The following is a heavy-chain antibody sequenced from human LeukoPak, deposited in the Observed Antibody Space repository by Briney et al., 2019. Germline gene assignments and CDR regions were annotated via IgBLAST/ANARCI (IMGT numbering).Heavy chain of an antibody. CDR3: ARGEDNGDDFDY. CDR2: ISPRGGT. Sequence: GASVKVSCKASGYTFTSYDINWVRQAPGQGLEWMGWISPRGGTNYAQKFQGWVTMTRDTSISTAYMELSRLRSDDTAVYYCARGEDNGDDFDYWGQGTLVTVSS. D-gene: IGHD4-17*01. CDR1: GYTFTSYD. J-gene: IGHJ4*02. V-gene: IGHV1-2*04.